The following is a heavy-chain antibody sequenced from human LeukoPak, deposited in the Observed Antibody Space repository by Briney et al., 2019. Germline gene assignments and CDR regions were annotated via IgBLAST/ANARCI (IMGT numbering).Heavy chain of an antibody. CDR3: AKVNSGYDIYYFDY. D-gene: IGHD5-12*01. CDR2: ISYDGSNK. J-gene: IGHJ4*02. CDR1: GFTFSSYG. Sequence: GGSLRLSCAASGFTFSSYGMHWVRQAPGKGPEWVAVISYDGSNKYYADSVKGRFTISRDNSKNTLYLQMNSLRAEDTAVYYCAKVNSGYDIYYFDYWGQGTLVTVSS. V-gene: IGHV3-30*18.